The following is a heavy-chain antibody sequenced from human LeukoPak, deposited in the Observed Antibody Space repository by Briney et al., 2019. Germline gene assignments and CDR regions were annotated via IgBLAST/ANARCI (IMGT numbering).Heavy chain of an antibody. CDR1: GGSFSGYY. D-gene: IGHD1-1*01. V-gene: IGHV4-34*01. CDR3: ARVAPRQPTGEIDY. J-gene: IGHJ4*02. Sequence: ASETLSLTCAVYGGSFSGYYWSWIRQPPGKGLEWIGEINHSGSTNYNPSLKSRVTISVDTSKNQFSLKLSSVTAAGTAVYYCARVAPRQPTGEIDYWGQGTLVTVSS. CDR2: INHSGST.